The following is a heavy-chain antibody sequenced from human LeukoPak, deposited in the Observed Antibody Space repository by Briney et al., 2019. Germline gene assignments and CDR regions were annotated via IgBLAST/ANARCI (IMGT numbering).Heavy chain of an antibody. CDR3: ARVLLWFGELFLDY. V-gene: IGHV4-39*01. Sequence: SETPSLTCTVAGGSISSSSYYWGWIRQPPGKGLEWIGSIYYSGSTYYNPSLKSRVTISVDTSKNQFSLKLSSVTAADTAVYYCARVLLWFGELFLDYWGQGTLVTVSS. CDR1: GGSISSSSYY. D-gene: IGHD3-10*01. J-gene: IGHJ4*02. CDR2: IYYSGST.